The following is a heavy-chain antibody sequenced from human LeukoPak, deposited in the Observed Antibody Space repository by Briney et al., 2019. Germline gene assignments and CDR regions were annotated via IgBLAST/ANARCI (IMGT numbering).Heavy chain of an antibody. V-gene: IGHV3-30*04. CDR2: ISYGGSPR. CDR1: GFTFRASP. Sequence: GGSLRLSCVGYGFTFRASPVHWVRRTPERGLEWVALISYGGSPRYYADFVKGRFTISRDDSRNTVYLQMNSLRGDDTALYFCATAGGYSYGSRFDRWGQGTLVTVSS. J-gene: IGHJ4*02. D-gene: IGHD5-18*01. CDR3: ATAGGYSYGSRFDR.